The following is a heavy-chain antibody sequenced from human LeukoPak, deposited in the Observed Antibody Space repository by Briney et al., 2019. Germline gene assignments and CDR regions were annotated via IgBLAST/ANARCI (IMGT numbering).Heavy chain of an antibody. J-gene: IGHJ6*03. CDR1: GFSFGDYA. V-gene: IGHV3-30*01. D-gene: IGHD2-21*01. CDR2: ISHDEVNQ. Sequence: GGSLRLSCVASGFSFGDYAMHWVRQAPGKGLEWVAVISHDEVNQHYVESVRGRFTISRDSSKNTMDLQMNNLRAEDTAVYYCARQGGGRRYFYQYLDVWGKGTTVAVSS. CDR3: ARQGGGRRYFYQYLDV.